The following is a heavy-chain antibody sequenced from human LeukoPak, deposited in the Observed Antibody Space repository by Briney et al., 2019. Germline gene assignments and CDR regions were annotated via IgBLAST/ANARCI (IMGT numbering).Heavy chain of an antibody. D-gene: IGHD1-26*01. CDR2: ISGSGGST. CDR1: GFTFTSYA. CDR3: AKDPNSGSYFDY. J-gene: IGHJ4*02. V-gene: IGHV3-23*01. Sequence: GGSLRPSCAASGFTFTSYAMTWVRQAPGKGLEWVSAISGSGGSTYYADSVKGRFTISRDNSKNTLYLQMNSLRAEDTAVYYCAKDPNSGSYFDYWGQGTLVTVSS.